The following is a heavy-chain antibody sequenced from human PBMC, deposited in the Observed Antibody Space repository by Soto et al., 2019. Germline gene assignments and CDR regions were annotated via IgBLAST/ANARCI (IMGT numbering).Heavy chain of an antibody. CDR1: GYTFTNYG. CDR2: ISAYNGNT. CDR3: ARVGDCSSTSCRYYYYYGMDV. J-gene: IGHJ6*02. D-gene: IGHD2-2*01. V-gene: IGHV1-18*01. Sequence: QVQLVQSGAEVKKPGASVKVSCKASGYTFTNYGIIWVRQAPGQGLEWMGWISAYNGNTNYAQKLQGRVTMTTDTSTSTAYMELRSLRSDDTAVYYCARVGDCSSTSCRYYYYYGMDVWGQGTTVTVSS.